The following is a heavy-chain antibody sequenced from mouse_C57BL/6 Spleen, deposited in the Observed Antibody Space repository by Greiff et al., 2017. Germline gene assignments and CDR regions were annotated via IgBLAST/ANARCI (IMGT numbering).Heavy chain of an antibody. CDR3: ARTGGSSFDWYFDV. CDR2: INPNYGTT. CDR1: GYSFTDYN. Sequence: VQLQQSGPELVKPGASVKISCKASGYSFTDYNMNWVKQSNGKSLEWIGVINPNYGTTSYNQKFKGKATLTVDQSSSTAYMQLNSLTSEDSAVDYCARTGGSSFDWYFDVWGTGTTVTVSS. J-gene: IGHJ1*03. D-gene: IGHD1-1*01. V-gene: IGHV1-39*01.